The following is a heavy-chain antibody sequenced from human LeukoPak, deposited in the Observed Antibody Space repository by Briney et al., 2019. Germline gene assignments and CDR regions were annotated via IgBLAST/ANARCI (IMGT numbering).Heavy chain of an antibody. CDR2: ISGSGGST. CDR1: GFTFSGYA. V-gene: IGHV3-23*01. J-gene: IGHJ4*02. D-gene: IGHD4-17*01. CDR3: AKAIGYGDYSIDY. Sequence: GGSLRLSCAASGFTFSGYAMSWVRQAPGKGLEWVSAISGSGGSTYYADSVKGRFTISRDNSKNTLYLQMNSLRAEDTAVYYCAKAIGYGDYSIDYWGQGTLVTVSS.